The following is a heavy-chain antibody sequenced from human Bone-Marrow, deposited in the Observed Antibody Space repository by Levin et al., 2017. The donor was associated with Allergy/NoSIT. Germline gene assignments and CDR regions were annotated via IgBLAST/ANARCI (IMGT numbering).Heavy chain of an antibody. Sequence: GESLKISCKASGYTFTGYFIHWVRQAPGQGLEWMGWINPNNGGPNYAQRFQGRVTMTRDTSVTTAYMELTGLTSDDTAVYYCARKYYNSSSRGYYFDYWGQGALVTVSS. J-gene: IGHJ4*02. D-gene: IGHD6-6*01. CDR1: GYTFTGYF. CDR3: ARKYYNSSSRGYYFDY. CDR2: INPNNGGP. V-gene: IGHV1-2*02.